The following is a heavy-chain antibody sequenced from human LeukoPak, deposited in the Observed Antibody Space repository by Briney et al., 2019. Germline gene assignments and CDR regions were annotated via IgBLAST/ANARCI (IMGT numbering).Heavy chain of an antibody. Sequence: SETLSLTCTVSGGSVTRDNYYWGWIRQPPGKGLEWIGSIYYSGSTYYNPSLKSRVTISVDTSKNQFSLKLSSVTAADTAVYYCARQGGYSYGKGLLTYYYYYGMDVWGQGTTVTVSS. CDR2: IYYSGST. D-gene: IGHD5-18*01. CDR1: GGSVTRDNYY. V-gene: IGHV4-39*01. J-gene: IGHJ6*02. CDR3: ARQGGYSYGKGLLTYYYYYGMDV.